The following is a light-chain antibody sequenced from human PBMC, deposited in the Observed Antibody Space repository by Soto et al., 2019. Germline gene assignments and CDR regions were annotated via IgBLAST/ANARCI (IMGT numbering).Light chain of an antibody. CDR1: SSDVGANNL. V-gene: IGLV2-14*01. CDR3: SSYLDLNSWV. Sequence: QSALTQPASVSGSPGQSITISCTGSSSDVGANNLVSWYQQHPGKAPKVLVYAVNSRPSGISDRFSGSKSGNTASLTISGLQPEDEADYYCSSYLDLNSWVFGGGTKLTVL. CDR2: AVN. J-gene: IGLJ3*02.